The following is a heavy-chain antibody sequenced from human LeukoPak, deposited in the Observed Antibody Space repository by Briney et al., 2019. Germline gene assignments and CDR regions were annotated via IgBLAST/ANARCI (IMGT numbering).Heavy chain of an antibody. D-gene: IGHD3-22*01. CDR2: IYYSGTT. CDR3: ARQPNMGDYFFDY. CDR1: GGSMTTSY. Sequence: SETLSLTCTVSGGSMTTSYWTWIRQPPGKGLEWIGYIYYSGTTNYNPSLKSRVTLSVDTSKNQFSLKLTSVTAADSAVYYCARQPNMGDYFFDYWGQGTLVTVSS. V-gene: IGHV4-59*08. J-gene: IGHJ4*02.